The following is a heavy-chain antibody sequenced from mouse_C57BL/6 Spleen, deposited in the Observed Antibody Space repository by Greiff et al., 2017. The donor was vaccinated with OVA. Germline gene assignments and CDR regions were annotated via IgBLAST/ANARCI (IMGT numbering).Heavy chain of an antibody. V-gene: IGHV1-82*01. D-gene: IGHD2-1*01. Sequence: VQLQESGPELVKPGASVKISCKASGYAFSSSWMNWVKQRPGKGLEWIGRIYPGDGDTNYNGKFKGKATLTADKSSSTAYMQLSSLTSEDSAVYFCARWGIYYGNYGRFDYWGQGTTLTVSS. CDR3: ARWGIYYGNYGRFDY. CDR2: IYPGDGDT. J-gene: IGHJ2*01. CDR1: GYAFSSSW.